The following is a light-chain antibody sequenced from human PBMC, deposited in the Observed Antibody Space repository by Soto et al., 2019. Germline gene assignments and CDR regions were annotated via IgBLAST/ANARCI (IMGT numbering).Light chain of an antibody. CDR1: QSVSSN. V-gene: IGKV3-15*01. CDR2: GAS. CDR3: QQYNNWPKT. Sequence: EIVMRQSPATLSVSPGERATLSCRASQSVSSNLAWYQQKPGQAPRLLIYGASTRATGIPARFSGSGSGTEFTLTIRSLQSEDFAVYYCQQYNNWPKTFGQGTKVDIK. J-gene: IGKJ1*01.